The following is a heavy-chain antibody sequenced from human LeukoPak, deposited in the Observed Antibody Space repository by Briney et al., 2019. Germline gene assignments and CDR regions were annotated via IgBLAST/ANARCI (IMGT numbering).Heavy chain of an antibody. CDR2: IYPGDSDT. CDR3: ARQRSRGYFDY. CDR1: GYTFTSYW. J-gene: IGHJ4*02. D-gene: IGHD6-13*01. Sequence: GESLKISCEGSGYTFTSYWIGWVRQMPGKGLEWMGIIYPGDSDTRYSPSFQGQVTISADKSISTAYLQWSSLQASDTAMYYCARQRSRGYFDYWGQGILVTVSS. V-gene: IGHV5-51*01.